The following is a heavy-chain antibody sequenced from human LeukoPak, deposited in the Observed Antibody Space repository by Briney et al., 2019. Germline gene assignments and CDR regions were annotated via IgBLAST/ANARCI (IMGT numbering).Heavy chain of an antibody. CDR1: GFTFSNYA. D-gene: IGHD3-3*01. J-gene: IGHJ5*02. V-gene: IGHV3-23*01. Sequence: GGSLRLSCAASGFTFSNYAMSWVRQTPGKGLEWVSAITGSDVSTYCADSVKGRFTIPRDNSKNTLYLQMNSLRAEDTAVYYCARGRTYYDFWSERAPTAYNWFDPWGQGTPVTVSS. CDR2: ITGSDVST. CDR3: ARGRTYYDFWSERAPTAYNWFDP.